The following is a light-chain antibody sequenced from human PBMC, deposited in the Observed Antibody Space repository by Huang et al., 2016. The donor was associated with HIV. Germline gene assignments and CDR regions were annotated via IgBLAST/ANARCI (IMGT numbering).Light chain of an antibody. CDR1: QDISNS. CDR3: QQYYNTTLS. V-gene: IGKV1-NL1*01. CDR2: AAS. J-gene: IGKJ4*01. Sequence: DIQMTQSPSSLSASVGDRVTITCQASQDISNSLAWYQQQPGKAPKLLLYAASRLQGGGPSRFSGSGSRTDYTLTISSLQPEDSATYYCQQYYNTTLSFGGGTKVEIK.